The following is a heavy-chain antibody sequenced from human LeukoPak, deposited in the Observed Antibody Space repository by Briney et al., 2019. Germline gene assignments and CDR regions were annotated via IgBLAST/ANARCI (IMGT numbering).Heavy chain of an antibody. D-gene: IGHD4-23*01. V-gene: IGHV3-72*01. Sequence: GRSLRLSCAASGFTFSDYILDWVRQAPGKGLEWVGRIRRGTNGYTTEYAASVKGRFIISRDDSRNSLYLHMNSLKSEDTAVYHCTRDGGDGGNSAFDIWGPGTMVTVSS. CDR3: TRDGGDGGNSAFDI. CDR2: IRRGTNGYTT. J-gene: IGHJ3*02. CDR1: GFTFSDYI.